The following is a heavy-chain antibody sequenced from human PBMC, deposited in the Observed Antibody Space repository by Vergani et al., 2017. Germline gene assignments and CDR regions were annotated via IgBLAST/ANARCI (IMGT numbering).Heavy chain of an antibody. D-gene: IGHD5-24*01. Sequence: QVQLQESGPGLVKPSETLSLPCTVSGGSVSSGSYYWSWLRQPPGKGLEWIGYIYYSGSTNYNPSLKSRVTISVDRSKNQFSMKLSSVTAADTAVYYGASYSWSRDVFKYGMDVWGQGTTVTVSS. CDR3: ASYSWSRDVFKYGMDV. V-gene: IGHV4-61*01. J-gene: IGHJ6*02. CDR2: IYYSGST. CDR1: GGSVSSGSYY.